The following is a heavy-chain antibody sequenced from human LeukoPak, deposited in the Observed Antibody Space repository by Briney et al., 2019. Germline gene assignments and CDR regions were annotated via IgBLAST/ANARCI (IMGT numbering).Heavy chain of an antibody. Sequence: GGSLRLSCVASGFTFGKYWMSWVRQAPGKGLEWVANIKLDGSEKNYVDSVKGRFTISRDNTKNSPYLQMNSLRVEDTAVFYCARDQYDTWSRRGNFDSWGQGTLVIVSS. CDR3: ARDQYDTWSRRGNFDS. CDR2: IKLDGSEK. V-gene: IGHV3-7*03. CDR1: GFTFGKYW. D-gene: IGHD3-3*01. J-gene: IGHJ4*02.